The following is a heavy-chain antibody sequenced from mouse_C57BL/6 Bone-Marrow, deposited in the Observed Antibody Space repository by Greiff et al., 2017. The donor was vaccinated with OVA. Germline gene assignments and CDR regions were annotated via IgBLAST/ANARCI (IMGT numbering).Heavy chain of an antibody. CDR3: ARWDYYYGSP. V-gene: IGHV1-19*01. D-gene: IGHD1-1*01. J-gene: IGHJ2*01. Sequence: VQLQQSGPVLVKPGASVKMSCKASGYTFTDYYMNWVKQSHGKSLEWIGVINPYNGGTSYNQKFKGKATLTVDKSSSTAYMELNSLTSEDSAVYYCARWDYYYGSPWGQGTTLTVSS. CDR2: INPYNGGT. CDR1: GYTFTDYY.